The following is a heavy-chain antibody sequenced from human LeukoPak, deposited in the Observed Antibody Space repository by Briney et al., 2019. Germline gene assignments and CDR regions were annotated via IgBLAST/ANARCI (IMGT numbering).Heavy chain of an antibody. V-gene: IGHV3-23*01. D-gene: IGHD3-16*01. J-gene: IGHJ4*02. CDR3: GKTATNLGGDGLNPYLFDF. Sequence: GGSLRLSCAASGFTVSSNYMSWVRQAPGKGLEWVSAISGSGGSTYYADSVKGRFTISRDNSKNTLYLQMNSLRAEDTAVYYWGKTATNLGGDGLNPYLFDFGGRGTLVPV. CDR1: GFTVSSNY. CDR2: ISGSGGST.